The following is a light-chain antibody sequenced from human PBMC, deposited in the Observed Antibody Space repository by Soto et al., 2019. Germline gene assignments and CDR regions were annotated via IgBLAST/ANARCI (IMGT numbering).Light chain of an antibody. CDR3: SSYTSSSRVV. CDR2: DVS. CDR1: SSDVGGYNY. Sequence: QSVLTQPASVSGSPGQSITFSCTGTSSDVGGYNYVSWYQQHPGKAPKLMIYDVSNRPSGVSNRFSGSKSGNTASLTISGLQAEDEADYYCSSYTSSSRVVFGGGTKLTVL. V-gene: IGLV2-14*01. J-gene: IGLJ2*01.